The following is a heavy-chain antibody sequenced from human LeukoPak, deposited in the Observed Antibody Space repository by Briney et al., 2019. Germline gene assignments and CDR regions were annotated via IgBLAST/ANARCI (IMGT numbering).Heavy chain of an antibody. V-gene: IGHV3-7*01. Sequence: PGGSLRLSCAASGFTFSSSWLTWVRQAPGKGLEWVANIKEDGSVRYYVDSVKGRFTISRDNAKNSLFLQMNSLRVEDTAVYYCTRDVAYNRCDYWGQGTLVTVSS. J-gene: IGHJ4*02. CDR2: IKEDGSVR. D-gene: IGHD2-21*01. CDR3: TRDVAYNRCDY. CDR1: GFTFSSSW.